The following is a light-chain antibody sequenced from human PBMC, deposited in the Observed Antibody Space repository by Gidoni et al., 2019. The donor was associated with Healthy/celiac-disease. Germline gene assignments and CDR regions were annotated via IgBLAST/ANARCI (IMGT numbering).Light chain of an antibody. Sequence: DIVLTQSRGTLSLSPGERATLSCHDRQRVSSSYLAWYQQKPGQAPRLLIQCASSRATGIPDRFSGSGSGTDFTLTISRLEPEDFAVYYCQQYGSSPTWTFGQXTKVEIK. CDR3: QQYGSSPTWT. CDR2: CAS. CDR1: QRVSSSY. J-gene: IGKJ1*01. V-gene: IGKV3-20*01.